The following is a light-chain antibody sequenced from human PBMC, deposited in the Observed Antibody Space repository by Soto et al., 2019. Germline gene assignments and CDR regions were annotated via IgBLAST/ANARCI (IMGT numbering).Light chain of an antibody. CDR2: RAS. CDR1: QIINTW. Sequence: DIQMTQSPSTLSASVGDRVTITCRASQIINTWLAWYQQKPGKAPKLLVYRASNLVSGVPSRFSGSGSGTEFTLTISSLQLDDFSIYYCQQYETYSGTFGPGTEVDL. CDR3: QQYETYSGT. J-gene: IGKJ3*01. V-gene: IGKV1-5*03.